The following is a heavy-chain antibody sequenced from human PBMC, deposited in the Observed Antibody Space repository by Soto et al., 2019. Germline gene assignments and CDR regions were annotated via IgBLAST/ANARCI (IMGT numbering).Heavy chain of an antibody. CDR3: ARARGAVTTFHDAFDI. Sequence: QVQLQESGPGLVRPSQTLSLTCTVSGASISSGRYYWSWIRQHPGKGLEWIGYIYSGGSTYYNPSLRRRVTISFDTSKNQFSLKLTSVTAADTAMYSCARARGAVTTFHDAFDIWGQGTMVTASS. D-gene: IGHD3-10*01. CDR2: IYSGGST. CDR1: GASISSGRYY. V-gene: IGHV4-31*03. J-gene: IGHJ3*02.